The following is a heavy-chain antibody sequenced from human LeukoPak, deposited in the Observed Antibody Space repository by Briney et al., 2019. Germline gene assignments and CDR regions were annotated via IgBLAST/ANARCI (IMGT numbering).Heavy chain of an antibody. J-gene: IGHJ4*02. Sequence: SETLSLTCAVYGGSFSGYYWSWIRQPPGKGLEWIGEINHSGSTNYNPSLKSRVTISVDTSKNQFSLKLSSVTAADTAVYYCARGRYYYDSSGYLLFDYWGQGTQVTVSS. CDR2: INHSGST. CDR3: ARGRYYYDSSGYLLFDY. V-gene: IGHV4-34*01. D-gene: IGHD3-22*01. CDR1: GGSFSGYY.